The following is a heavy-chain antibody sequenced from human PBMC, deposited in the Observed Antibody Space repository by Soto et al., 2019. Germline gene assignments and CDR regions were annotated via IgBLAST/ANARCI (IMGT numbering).Heavy chain of an antibody. CDR3: ASCGSRYSPDY. J-gene: IGHJ4*02. CDR2: IIPIFGTA. Sequence: SVQVSCKASGGTFSSYAISWVRQAPGQGLEWMGGIIPIFGTANYAQKFQGRVTITADKSTSTAYMELSSLRSEDTAVYYCASCGSRYSPDYWGQGTLVTVSS. D-gene: IGHD2-15*01. V-gene: IGHV1-69*06. CDR1: GGTFSSYA.